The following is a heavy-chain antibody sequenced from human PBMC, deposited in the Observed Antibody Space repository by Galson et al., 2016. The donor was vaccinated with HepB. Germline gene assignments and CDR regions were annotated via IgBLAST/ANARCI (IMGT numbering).Heavy chain of an antibody. CDR2: ISTSSSYI. V-gene: IGHV3-21*01. CDR3: ARSYFRATVTTLGL. Sequence: LRLSCAASGFTFSDYGMNWVRQAPGKGLEWVSSISTSSSYIYYTDSVKGRFTISRDNAKNSLYLQMNSLSAEDTAVYYCARSYFRATVTTLGLWGQGTLVTVSS. J-gene: IGHJ4*02. CDR1: GFTFSDYG. D-gene: IGHD4-17*01.